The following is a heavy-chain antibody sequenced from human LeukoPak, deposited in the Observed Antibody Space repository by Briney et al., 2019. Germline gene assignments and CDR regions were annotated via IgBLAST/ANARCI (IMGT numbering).Heavy chain of an antibody. D-gene: IGHD3-10*01. CDR1: GGTFSSYT. V-gene: IGHV1-69*02. J-gene: IGHJ6*03. CDR2: IIPILGIA. CDR3: ARGLSRTASKPYGSGSHRGYYYMDV. Sequence: SVKVSCKASGGTFSSYTISWVRQAPGQGLEWMGRIIPILGIANYAQKFQGRVTITADKSTSTAYMELSSLRSEDTAVYYCARGLSRTASKPYGSGSHRGYYYMDVWGKGTAVTVSS.